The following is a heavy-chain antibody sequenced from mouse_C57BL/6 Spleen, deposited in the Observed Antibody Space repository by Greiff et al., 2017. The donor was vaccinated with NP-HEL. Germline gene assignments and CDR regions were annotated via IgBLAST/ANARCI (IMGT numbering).Heavy chain of an antibody. D-gene: IGHD4-1*01. CDR1: GYTFTSYW. V-gene: IGHV1-59*01. J-gene: IGHJ2*01. Sequence: QVQLKQPGAELVRPGTSVKLSCKASGYTFTSYWMHWVKQRPGQGLEWIGVIDPSDSYTNYNQKFKGKATLTVDTSSSTAYMQLSSLTSEDSAVYYCARRSWDVGVFDYWGQGTTLTVSS. CDR2: IDPSDSYT. CDR3: ARRSWDVGVFDY.